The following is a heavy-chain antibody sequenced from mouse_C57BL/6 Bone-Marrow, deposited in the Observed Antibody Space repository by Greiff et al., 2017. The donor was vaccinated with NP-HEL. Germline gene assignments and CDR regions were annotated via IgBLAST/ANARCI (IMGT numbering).Heavy chain of an antibody. CDR2: IYPRSGNT. CDR1: GYTFTSYG. V-gene: IGHV1-81*01. Sequence: VQLQQSGAELARPGASVKLSCKASGYTFTSYGISWVKQRTGQGLEWIGEIYPRSGNTYYNEKFKGKATLTADKSASKAYMELRSLTSEDSAVYFCARWHYYGSSYEYFDVWGTGTTVTVSS. D-gene: IGHD1-1*01. CDR3: ARWHYYGSSYEYFDV. J-gene: IGHJ1*03.